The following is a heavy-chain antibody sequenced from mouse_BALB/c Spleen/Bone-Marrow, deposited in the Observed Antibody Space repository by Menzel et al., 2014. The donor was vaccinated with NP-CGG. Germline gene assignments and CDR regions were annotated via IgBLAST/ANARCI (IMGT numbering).Heavy chain of an antibody. CDR1: GYTFTDFA. D-gene: IGHD2-2*01. Sequence: CAPELVRPGASVTISFKGSGYTFTDFAMYWVKQSHAKSLEWIGVISTYSGNTYYNQKFKGKATMTVDKSSSTAYMELARLTSEDSAIYYCARSGYGYGWFAYWGQGTLVTVSA. J-gene: IGHJ3*01. V-gene: IGHV1S137*01. CDR2: ISTYSGNT. CDR3: ARSGYGYGWFAY.